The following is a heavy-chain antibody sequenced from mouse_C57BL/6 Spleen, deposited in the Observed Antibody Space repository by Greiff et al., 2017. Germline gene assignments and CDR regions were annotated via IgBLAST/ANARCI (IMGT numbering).Heavy chain of an antibody. D-gene: IGHD2-3*01. CDR3: ARAVYDGYFWFAY. Sequence: EVKLMESEGGLVQPGSSMKLSCTASGFTFSDYYMAWVRQVPEKGLEWVANINYDGSSTYYLDSLKSRFIISRDNAKNILYLQMSSLKSEDTATYYCARAVYDGYFWFAYWGQGTLVTVSA. CDR2: INYDGSST. CDR1: GFTFSDYY. V-gene: IGHV5-16*01. J-gene: IGHJ3*01.